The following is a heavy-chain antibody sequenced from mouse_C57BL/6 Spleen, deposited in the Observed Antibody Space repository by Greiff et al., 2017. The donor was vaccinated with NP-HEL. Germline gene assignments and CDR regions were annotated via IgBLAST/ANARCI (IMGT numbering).Heavy chain of an antibody. V-gene: IGHV7-1*01. CDR1: GFTFSDFY. Sequence: EVKLMESGGGLVQSGRSLRLSCATSGFTFSDFYMEWVRQAPGKGLEWIAASRHTANDYTTEYSASVKGRFIVYRDTSQRSLYLQKNALRAEETANYYCARDPQYAMDYRGQGTSVTVAT. CDR3: ARDPQYAMDY. CDR2: SRHTANDYTT. D-gene: IGHD5-1-1*01. J-gene: IGHJ4*01.